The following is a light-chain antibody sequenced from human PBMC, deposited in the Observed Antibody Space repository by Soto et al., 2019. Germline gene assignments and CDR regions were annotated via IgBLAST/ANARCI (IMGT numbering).Light chain of an antibody. CDR1: SSDVGGYNY. Sequence: QSALTQPPSASGSPGQSVTISCTGTSSDVGGYNYVSWYQQHPGKAPKLMIYEVSKRPSGVPDRFSGSKSGNTASLTVSGLHAEDEADYYCSSYAVSNNWNFGTGTK. J-gene: IGLJ1*01. CDR2: EVS. V-gene: IGLV2-8*01. CDR3: SSYAVSNNWN.